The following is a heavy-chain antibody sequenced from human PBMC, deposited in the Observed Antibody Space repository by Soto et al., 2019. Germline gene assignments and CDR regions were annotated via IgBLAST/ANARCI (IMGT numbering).Heavy chain of an antibody. J-gene: IGHJ3*02. V-gene: IGHV4-34*01. CDR3: ARVTRFPDAFDI. CDR1: GGSFGTSY. CDR2: INHNGDS. Sequence: QVHLQQWGAGLLKPSETLSLTCGVYGGSFGTSYWAWIRQSPEKGLEWIGEINHNGDSNYNPSLKMRVTIPLDMSENQFSLKLTPVAAADTAVYYCARVTRFPDAFDIWAKGHRSSSLQ.